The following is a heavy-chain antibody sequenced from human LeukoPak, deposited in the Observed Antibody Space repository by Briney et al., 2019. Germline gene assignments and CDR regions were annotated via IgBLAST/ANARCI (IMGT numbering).Heavy chain of an antibody. CDR2: IYSGGST. CDR3: ARDSGWYNMDV. J-gene: IGHJ6*03. V-gene: IGHV3-53*01. D-gene: IGHD6-19*01. Sequence: GGSLRLSCAASGFTFSSNYMSWGRQAAGKGREWVSVIYSGGSTYYADSVKGRFTISRDKSKNTLYLQMNSLRAEDTAVYYCARDSGWYNMDVWGKGTTVTVSS. CDR1: GFTFSSNY.